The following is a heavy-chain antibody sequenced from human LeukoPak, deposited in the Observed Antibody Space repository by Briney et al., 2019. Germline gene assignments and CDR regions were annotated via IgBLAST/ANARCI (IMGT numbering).Heavy chain of an antibody. D-gene: IGHD1-26*01. CDR1: GFTFSAFG. CDR2: IRFDGSNE. V-gene: IGHV3-30*02. CDR3: ARETVGAPHAYDAFDT. Sequence: GGSLRLSCTAYGFTFSAFGRHWVRQAPGKGLDWLAFIRFDGSNEYYPDSVKGRFTISRDNSKNTLFLQMNSLRAEDTAVYYCARETVGAPHAYDAFDTWGQGPMVTVSS. J-gene: IGHJ3*02.